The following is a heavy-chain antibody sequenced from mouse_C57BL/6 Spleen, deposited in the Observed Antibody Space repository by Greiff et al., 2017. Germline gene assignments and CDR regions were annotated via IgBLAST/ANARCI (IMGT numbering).Heavy chain of an antibody. V-gene: IGHV1-15*01. D-gene: IGHD2-5*01. CDR3: TSSYYSKNN. CDR2: IDPETGGT. Sequence: QVQHQPSGAELVRPGASVTLSRKASGYTFTDYEMHWVKQTPVHGLEWIGAIDPETGGTAYNQKFKGKAILTADQSSSTAYMELRSLTSEDSAVYYCTSSYYSKNNWGQCPTLTVSS. J-gene: IGHJ2*01. CDR1: GYTFTDYE.